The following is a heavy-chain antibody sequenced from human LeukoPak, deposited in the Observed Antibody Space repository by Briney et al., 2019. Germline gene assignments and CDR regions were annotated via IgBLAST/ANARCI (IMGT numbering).Heavy chain of an antibody. CDR3: AKALLTTATTTAGDY. CDR1: GFTFISYA. J-gene: IGHJ4*02. Sequence: PGGSLRLSCAASGFTFISYAMHWVRQAPGKGLEWVSVISGSGGSTYYADSVKGRFTISRDNSKNTLYLQMNSLRAEDTAVYYCAKALLTTATTTAGDYWGQGTLVTVSS. V-gene: IGHV3-23*01. CDR2: ISGSGGST. D-gene: IGHD4-17*01.